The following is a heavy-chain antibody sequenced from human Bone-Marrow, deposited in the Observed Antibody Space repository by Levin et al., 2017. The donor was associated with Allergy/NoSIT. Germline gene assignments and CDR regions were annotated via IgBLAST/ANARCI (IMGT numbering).Heavy chain of an antibody. CDR2: IWYDGSNK. CDR1: GFTFSSYG. Sequence: PGGSLRLSCAASGFTFSSYGMHWVRQAPGKGLEWVAVIWYDGSNKYYADSVKGRFTISRDNSKNTLYLQMNSLRAEDTAVYYCARVQIEYSSSSGGFDYWGQGTLVTVSS. CDR3: ARVQIEYSSSSGGFDY. V-gene: IGHV3-33*01. D-gene: IGHD6-6*01. J-gene: IGHJ4*02.